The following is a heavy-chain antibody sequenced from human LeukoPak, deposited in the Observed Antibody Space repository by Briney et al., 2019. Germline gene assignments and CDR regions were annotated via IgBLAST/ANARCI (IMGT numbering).Heavy chain of an antibody. D-gene: IGHD2-2*01. CDR3: AKNRGPSVAYDS. J-gene: IGHJ5*01. CDR2: ISGSGGST. V-gene: IGHV3-23*01. Sequence: GGSLRLSCAASGFTFSSYAMSWVRQAPGKGLEWVSAISGSGGSTYYADSVKGRFTISRDNSRNTLYLQMNSLRVEDTAVYYCAKNRGPSVAYDSWGQGTLVTVSS. CDR1: GFTFSSYA.